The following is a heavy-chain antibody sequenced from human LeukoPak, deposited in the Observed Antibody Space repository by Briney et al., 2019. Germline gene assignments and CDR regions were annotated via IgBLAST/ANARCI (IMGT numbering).Heavy chain of an antibody. D-gene: IGHD3-10*01. Sequence: SETLSLTCAVYGGSFSGYFWNWIRQPPGKGLEWIGEINRSGSTHHNPSLKSRVTISIDTSKNQISLKLSSVTAADTAVYYCARGPESGSYFAWFGPWGQGTLVTVSS. CDR3: ARGPESGSYFAWFGP. CDR2: INRSGST. V-gene: IGHV4-34*01. CDR1: GGSFSGYF. J-gene: IGHJ5*02.